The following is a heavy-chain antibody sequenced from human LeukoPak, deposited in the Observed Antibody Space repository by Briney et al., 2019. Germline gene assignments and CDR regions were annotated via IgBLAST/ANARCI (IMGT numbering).Heavy chain of an antibody. V-gene: IGHV3-48*01. CDR3: ARDYKYAFDN. J-gene: IGHJ4*02. CDR2: IGIDSGNT. CDR1: GFTFSDYS. Sequence: PGGSLRLSCAASGFTFSDYSMNWVRQAPGKGLEWISYIGIDSGNTNYADSVKGRFTISGDKAKNSLYLQMNSLPVDDSAVYYCARDYKYAFDNWGQGTLVTVSS. D-gene: IGHD5-24*01.